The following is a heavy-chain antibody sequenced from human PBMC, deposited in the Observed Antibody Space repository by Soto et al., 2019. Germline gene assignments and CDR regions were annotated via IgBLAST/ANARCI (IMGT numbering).Heavy chain of an antibody. CDR3: ARVVRVESITMVRGVNRWFDP. CDR1: GGTFSSYA. CDR2: IIPIFGTA. D-gene: IGHD3-10*01. J-gene: IGHJ5*02. Sequence: SVKVSCKASGGTFSSYAISWVRQAPGQGLEWMGGIIPIFGTANYAQKFQCRVTITADESTSTAYMELSSLRSEDTAVYYCARVVRVESITMVRGVNRWFDPWGQGTLVTV. V-gene: IGHV1-69*13.